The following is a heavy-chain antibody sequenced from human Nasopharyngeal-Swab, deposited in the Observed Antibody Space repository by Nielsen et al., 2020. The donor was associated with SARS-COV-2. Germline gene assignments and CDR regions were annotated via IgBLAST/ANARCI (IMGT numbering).Heavy chain of an antibody. D-gene: IGHD2-15*01. Sequence: GESLKISCTASGFTFGDYAMSWVRQAPGKGLEWVGFIRSKAYGGTTEYAASVKGRFTISRDDSKSIAYLQMNSLRAEDTAVYYCASARRVAGDYWGQGTLVTVSS. J-gene: IGHJ4*02. CDR3: ASARRVAGDY. CDR1: GFTFGDYA. V-gene: IGHV3-49*04. CDR2: IRSKAYGGTT.